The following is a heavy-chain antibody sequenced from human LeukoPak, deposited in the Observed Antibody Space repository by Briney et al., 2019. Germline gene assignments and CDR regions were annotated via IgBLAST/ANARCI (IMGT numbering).Heavy chain of an antibody. CDR1: GFTFSSYA. D-gene: IGHD3-10*01. J-gene: IGHJ4*02. Sequence: GGSLRLSYAASGFTFSSYAMHWVRQAPGKGLEWVAVISYDGSNKYYADSVKGRFTISRDNSKNTLYLQMNSLRAEDTAVYYCARDRASFMVRGVLNYWGQGTLVTVSS. CDR2: ISYDGSNK. V-gene: IGHV3-30*04. CDR3: ARDRASFMVRGVLNY.